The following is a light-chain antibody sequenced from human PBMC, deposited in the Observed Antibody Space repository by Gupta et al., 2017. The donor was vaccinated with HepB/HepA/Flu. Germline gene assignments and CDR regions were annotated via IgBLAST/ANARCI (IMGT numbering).Light chain of an antibody. CDR2: DVS. J-gene: IGKJ1*01. CDR3: QQRGDWPPTWT. V-gene: IGKV3-11*01. CDR1: QSVSSY. Sequence: ESVLTQSPATLSLSPGERATLSCRASQSVSSYLAWYQQKPGQAPRLLISDVSNRATGVPARFSGSGAGTDFTLTISSREPEDFAVYFCQQRGDWPPTWTFGQGTKVEVK.